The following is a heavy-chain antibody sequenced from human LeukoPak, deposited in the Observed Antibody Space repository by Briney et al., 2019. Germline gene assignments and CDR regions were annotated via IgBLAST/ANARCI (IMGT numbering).Heavy chain of an antibody. CDR1: GFTFSSYA. CDR3: ARDPPYYYDSSGSLYAFDI. V-gene: IGHV3-23*01. CDR2: ISGSGGST. J-gene: IGHJ3*02. D-gene: IGHD3-22*01. Sequence: PGGSLRLSCAASGFTFSSYAMSWVRQAPGKGLEWVSAISGSGGSTYYADSVKGRFTISRDNSKNTLYLQMNSLRAEDTAVYYCARDPPYYYDSSGSLYAFDIWGQGTMVTVSS.